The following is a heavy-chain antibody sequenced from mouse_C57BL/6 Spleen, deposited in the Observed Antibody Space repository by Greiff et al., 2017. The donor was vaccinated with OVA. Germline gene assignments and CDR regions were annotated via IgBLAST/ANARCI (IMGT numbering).Heavy chain of an antibody. J-gene: IGHJ4*01. CDR2: IWRGGST. CDR3: AKNSYGSSYAYAMDY. D-gene: IGHD1-1*01. V-gene: IGHV2-5*01. Sequence: VQGVESGPGLVQPSQRLSITCTVSGFSLTSYGVHWVRQSPGKGLEWLGVIWRGGSTDYNAAFMSRLSITKDNSKSQVFFKMNSLQADDTAIYYCAKNSYGSSYAYAMDYWGQGTSVTVSS. CDR1: GFSLTSYG.